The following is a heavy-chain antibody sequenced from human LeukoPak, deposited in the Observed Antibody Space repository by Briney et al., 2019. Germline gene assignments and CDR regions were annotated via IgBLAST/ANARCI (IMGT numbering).Heavy chain of an antibody. D-gene: IGHD1-14*01. Sequence: SETLSLTCTVSGGSISSYYWSWIRQPPGKGLEWIGYIYYGGSTKYNPSLKSRVTISVDTSKNHFSLRLSSVTAADTAVYYCARPRKTLDAFDIRGQGTMVIVST. J-gene: IGHJ3*02. CDR3: ARPRKTLDAFDI. V-gene: IGHV4-59*08. CDR1: GGSISSYY. CDR2: IYYGGST.